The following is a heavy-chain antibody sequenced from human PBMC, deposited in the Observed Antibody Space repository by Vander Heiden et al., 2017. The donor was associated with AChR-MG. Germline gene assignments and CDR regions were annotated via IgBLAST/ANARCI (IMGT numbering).Heavy chain of an antibody. CDR3: ARDSVAWGWFFDY. V-gene: IGHV3-7*01. CDR1: GFTFSSYW. CDR2: IKQDGSEK. J-gene: IGHJ4*02. D-gene: IGHD6-19*01. Sequence: EVQLVESGGGLVQPGGSLRLSCAASGFTFSSYWMGWVRQAPWKGLEWVANIKQDGSEKYYVDSVKGRFTISRDNAKNSLYLQMNSLRAEDTAVYYCARDSVAWGWFFDYWGQGTLVTVSS.